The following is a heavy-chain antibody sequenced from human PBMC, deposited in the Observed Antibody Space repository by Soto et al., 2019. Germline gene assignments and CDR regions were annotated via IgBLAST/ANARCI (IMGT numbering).Heavy chain of an antibody. CDR2: ISGSGGST. V-gene: IGHV3-23*01. D-gene: IGHD3-3*01. J-gene: IGHJ5*02. CDR3: ATKLTHVLRFLEWLPLFDP. CDR1: GFTFSSYA. Sequence: SLRLSCAASGFTFSSYAMSWVRQAPGKGLEWVSAISGSGGSTYYADSVKGRFTISRDNSKNTLYLQMNSLRAEDTAVYYRATKLTHVLRFLEWLPLFDPWGQGTLVTVSS.